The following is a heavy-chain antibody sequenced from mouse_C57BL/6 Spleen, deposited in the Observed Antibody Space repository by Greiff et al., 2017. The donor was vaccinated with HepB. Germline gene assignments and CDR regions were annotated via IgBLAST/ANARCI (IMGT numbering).Heavy chain of an antibody. D-gene: IGHD1-1*01. J-gene: IGHJ1*03. Sequence: EVKLVESGGGLVKPGGSLKLSYAASGFTFSDYGMHWVRQAPEKGLEWVAYISSGSSTIYYADTVKGRFTISRDNAKNTLFLQMTSLRSEDTAMYYCARGGYYGSRPYWYFDVWGTGTTVTVSS. V-gene: IGHV5-17*01. CDR3: ARGGYYGSRPYWYFDV. CDR2: ISSGSSTI. CDR1: GFTFSDYG.